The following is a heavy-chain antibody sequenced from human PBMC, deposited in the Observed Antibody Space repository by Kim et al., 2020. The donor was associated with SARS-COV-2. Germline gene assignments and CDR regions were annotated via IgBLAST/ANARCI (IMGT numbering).Heavy chain of an antibody. CDR2: SMCDGDYL. Sequence: GGSLRLSCVTSGFNFARNDMTWVRQSPGKGLEWVATSMCDGDYLYHADSVKGRFTMSRDNSESAVYLLMRSLRVEDTATYYCVRNSAWYDFWGQGLLVTVSS. CDR1: GFNFARND. V-gene: IGHV3-23*01. D-gene: IGHD1-26*01. CDR3: VRNSAWYDF. J-gene: IGHJ5*01.